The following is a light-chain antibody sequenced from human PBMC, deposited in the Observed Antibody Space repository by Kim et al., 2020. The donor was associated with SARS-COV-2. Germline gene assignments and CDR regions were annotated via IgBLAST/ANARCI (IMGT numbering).Light chain of an antibody. CDR1: QAISNS. Sequence: DIQMTQSPSSLSASVGDRVTITCRANQAISNSLAWYQQRPGKAPKVLLYAASRLESGVPSRFSGSASGTDYTLTISSLQPEDFTTYYCQQYYNSPYTFGQGTKLEIK. V-gene: IGKV1-NL1*01. CDR2: AAS. CDR3: QQYYNSPYT. J-gene: IGKJ2*01.